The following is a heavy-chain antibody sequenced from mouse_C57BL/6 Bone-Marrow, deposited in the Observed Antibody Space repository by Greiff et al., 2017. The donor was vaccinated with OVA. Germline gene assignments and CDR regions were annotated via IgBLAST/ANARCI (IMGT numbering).Heavy chain of an antibody. D-gene: IGHD3-2*02. CDR2: ISDGGSYT. V-gene: IGHV5-4*01. J-gene: IGHJ3*01. CDR3: ARDQGGTWFAY. Sequence: EVMLVESGGGLVKPGGSLKLSCAASGFTFSSYAMSWVRQTPEKRLEWVATISDGGSYTYYPANVKGRFTISRDNAKNNLYLQMSHLKSEDTAMYYCARDQGGTWFAYWGQGTLVTVSA. CDR1: GFTFSSYA.